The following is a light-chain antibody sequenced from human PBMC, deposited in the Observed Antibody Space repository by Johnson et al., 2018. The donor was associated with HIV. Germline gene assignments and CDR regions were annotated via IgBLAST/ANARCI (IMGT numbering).Light chain of an antibody. J-gene: IGLJ1*01. CDR2: ENN. V-gene: IGLV1-51*02. Sequence: QSVLTQPPSVSAAPGQKVTISCSGSNSNIGNNYVSWYQQLPGAAPKLLIYENNKRPSGIPDRFSGSKSGTSATLGITGIQTGDEADYYCGTWDSSLSTGYVFGTGTKVTVL. CDR3: GTWDSSLSTGYV. CDR1: NSNIGNNY.